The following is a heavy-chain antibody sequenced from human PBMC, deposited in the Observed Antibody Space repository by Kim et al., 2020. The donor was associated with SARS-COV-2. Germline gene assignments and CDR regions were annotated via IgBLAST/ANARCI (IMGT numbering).Heavy chain of an antibody. CDR1: GYTFTSYG. CDR3: ARDPGQQLPPSSGMDV. Sequence: ASVKVSCKASGYTFTSYGISWVRQAPGQGLEWMGWISAYNGNTNYAQKLQGRVTMTTDTSTSTAYMELRSLRSDDTAVYYCARDPGQQLPPSSGMDVWGQGTTVTVSS. CDR2: ISAYNGNT. J-gene: IGHJ6*02. D-gene: IGHD6-13*01. V-gene: IGHV1-18*04.